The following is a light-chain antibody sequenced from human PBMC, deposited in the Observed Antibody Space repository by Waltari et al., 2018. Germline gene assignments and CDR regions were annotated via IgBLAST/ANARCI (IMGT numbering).Light chain of an antibody. CDR2: ATS. J-gene: IGKJ4*01. CDR3: QQGSILPLT. V-gene: IGKV3-11*01. CDR1: ESVYKY. Sequence: EVVLTQSPVTLSLSAGERASLSCRASESVYKYLAWYQQRPGQPPRLLIDATSTRAAGVPGRFSGSGYGTDFTLTITSLEAEDFAVYFCQQGSILPLTFGGGTRVEIK.